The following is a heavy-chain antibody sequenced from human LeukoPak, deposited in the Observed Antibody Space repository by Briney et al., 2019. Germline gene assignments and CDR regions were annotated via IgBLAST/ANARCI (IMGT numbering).Heavy chain of an antibody. J-gene: IGHJ4*02. CDR2: MNPNRGNT. Sequence: GASVKVSCKASGYTFTSYDINWVGQATGQGGEGMGWMNPNRGNTGYAQKFQGRVTMTRNTSRKTTNMEMSSLRSEYTAVYYCARGDAYYYDSSADVRWGQGTLVTVSS. CDR3: ARGDAYYYDSSADVR. V-gene: IGHV1-8*01. D-gene: IGHD3-22*01. CDR1: GYTFTSYD.